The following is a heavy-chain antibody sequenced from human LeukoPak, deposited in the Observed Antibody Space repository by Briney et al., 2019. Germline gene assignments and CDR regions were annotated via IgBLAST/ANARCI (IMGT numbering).Heavy chain of an antibody. Sequence: GGSLRLSCAASGFTFSSYAMSWVRQAPGKELEWVAAISGSGGSTYYADSVKGRFTSSRDNFKNTLYLQMNSLRAEDTAVYYCAKEVIVGVSFDYWGQGTLVTVSS. V-gene: IGHV3-23*01. CDR1: GFTFSSYA. D-gene: IGHD1-26*01. CDR3: AKEVIVGVSFDY. CDR2: ISGSGGST. J-gene: IGHJ4*02.